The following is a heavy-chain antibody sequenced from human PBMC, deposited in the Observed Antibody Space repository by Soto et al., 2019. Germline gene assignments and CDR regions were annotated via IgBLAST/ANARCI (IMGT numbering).Heavy chain of an antibody. CDR3: ARPLEYSSGWYGGNAFDI. CDR1: RGTFSSYA. Sequence: ASVKVSCKASRGTFSSYAISWVRQAPGQGLEWMGGIIPIFGTANYAQKFQGRVTITADESTSTAYMELSSLRSEDTAVYYCARPLEYSSGWYGGNAFDIWGQGTMVTVSS. D-gene: IGHD6-19*01. CDR2: IIPIFGTA. V-gene: IGHV1-69*13. J-gene: IGHJ3*02.